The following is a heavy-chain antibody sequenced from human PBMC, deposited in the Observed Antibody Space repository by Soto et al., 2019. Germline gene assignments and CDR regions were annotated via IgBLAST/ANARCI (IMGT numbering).Heavy chain of an antibody. D-gene: IGHD6-6*01. V-gene: IGHV4-59*01. CDR2: IYYSGST. CDR3: ARGSSIAARGRFDY. CDR1: GGSISSYY. J-gene: IGHJ4*02. Sequence: KPSETLSLTCTVSGGSISSYYWSWIRQPPGKGLEWIGYIYYSGSTNYNPSLKSRVTISADTSKNQFSLKLSSVTAADTAVYYCARGSSIAARGRFDYWGQGTLVTVSS.